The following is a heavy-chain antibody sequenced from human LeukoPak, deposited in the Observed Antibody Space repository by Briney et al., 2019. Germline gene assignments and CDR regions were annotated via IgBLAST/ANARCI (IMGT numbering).Heavy chain of an antibody. D-gene: IGHD2-2*01. CDR1: GFTFSDYY. CDR2: ISSSGSTI. CDR3: AKDLIYCSSTSCYEPGGYYYVY. J-gene: IGHJ4*02. Sequence: GGSLRLSCAASGFTFSDYYMSWIRQAPGKGLEWVSYISSSGSTIYCADSVKGRFTISRDNSKNTLYLQMNSLRAEDTAVYYCAKDLIYCSSTSCYEPGGYYYVYWGQGTLVTVSS. V-gene: IGHV3-11*01.